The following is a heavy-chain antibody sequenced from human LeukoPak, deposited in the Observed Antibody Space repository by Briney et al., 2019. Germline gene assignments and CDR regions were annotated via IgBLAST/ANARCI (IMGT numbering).Heavy chain of an antibody. D-gene: IGHD4-17*01. V-gene: IGHV1-18*01. CDR3: ARDLMTTVTTYGDY. CDR1: GYTFTSYG. CDR2: ISAYNGNT. J-gene: IGHJ4*02. Sequence: ASVKVSCKASGYTFTSYGISWVRQAPGQGLEWMGWISAYNGNTNYAQKLQGRVTMTTDTSTSTAYMELRSLRSEDTAVYYCARDLMTTVTTYGDYWSQGTLVTVSS.